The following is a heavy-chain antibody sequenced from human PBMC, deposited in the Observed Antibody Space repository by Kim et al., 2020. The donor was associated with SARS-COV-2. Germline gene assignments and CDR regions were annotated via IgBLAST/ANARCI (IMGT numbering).Heavy chain of an antibody. CDR3: ARDDPGAYYES. CDR1: GFTFSSHW. Sequence: ASGFTFSSHWMTWVRQAPGKGREWVAQLNEDGSDKYYLGSVKGRFTISRDNAKNSVYLQMNSLRAEDTALYYCARDDPGAYYESWGQGTLAT. D-gene: IGHD3-16*01. J-gene: IGHJ5*02. V-gene: IGHV3-7*01. CDR2: LNEDGSDK.